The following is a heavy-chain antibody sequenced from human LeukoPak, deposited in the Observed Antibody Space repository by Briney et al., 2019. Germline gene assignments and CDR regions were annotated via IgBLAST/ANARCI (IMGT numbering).Heavy chain of an antibody. V-gene: IGHV3-7*01. Sequence: PGGSLRLSCAASGFTFSSYWMTWVRQAPGKGLEWVANIKEDGSEKFYMDSVKGRFTISSDNAKNSLYLQVNSLRAEDTAVYFCGRYQDGISYHDAFDMWGQGTMGSVSA. CDR1: GFTFSSYW. D-gene: IGHD3-16*02. CDR3: GRYQDGISYHDAFDM. CDR2: IKEDGSEK. J-gene: IGHJ3*02.